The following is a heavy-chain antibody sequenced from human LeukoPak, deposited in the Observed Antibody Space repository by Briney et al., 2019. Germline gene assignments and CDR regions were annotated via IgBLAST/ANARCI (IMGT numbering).Heavy chain of an antibody. D-gene: IGHD3-22*01. J-gene: IGHJ4*02. CDR3: ARDGISSGYSASFVS. CDR2: IYGGGTT. V-gene: IGHV3-53*04. CDR1: GFTVSTNY. Sequence: GGSLRLSCAASGFTVSTNYMNWVRQAPGKGLEWVSVIYGGGTTYYADSVKGRFTISRHNSKNTVYLPMNSLRAEDTAVYYCARDGISSGYSASFVSSGQRTMPTVSS.